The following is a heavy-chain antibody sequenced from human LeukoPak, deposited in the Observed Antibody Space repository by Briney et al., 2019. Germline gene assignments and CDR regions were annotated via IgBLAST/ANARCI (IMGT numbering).Heavy chain of an antibody. Sequence: SETLSLTCTVSGASISPYYWGWIRQPPGNGLEWVGYISNSGSTNYNPSLRSRLTISLDTSKNQFSLKLSSVTAADTAVYYCARLYSGGWRYFDYWGQGTLVTVSS. CDR2: ISNSGST. D-gene: IGHD6-19*01. J-gene: IGHJ4*02. V-gene: IGHV4-59*08. CDR3: ARLYSGGWRYFDY. CDR1: GASISPYY.